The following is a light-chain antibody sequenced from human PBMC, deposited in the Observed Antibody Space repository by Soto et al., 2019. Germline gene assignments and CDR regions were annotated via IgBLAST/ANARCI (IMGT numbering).Light chain of an antibody. CDR3: AAWDDSLKGLV. Sequence: QSVLTQSPSASGTPGQRVTISCSGSSSNIGSNTVDWYQQVPVTAPRLLIYGDNQRPSGVPDRFSGSKSGTSASLAISGLQSGDEADYYCAAWDDSLKGLVFGGGTKLTVL. CDR1: SSNIGSNT. CDR2: GDN. J-gene: IGLJ3*02. V-gene: IGLV1-44*01.